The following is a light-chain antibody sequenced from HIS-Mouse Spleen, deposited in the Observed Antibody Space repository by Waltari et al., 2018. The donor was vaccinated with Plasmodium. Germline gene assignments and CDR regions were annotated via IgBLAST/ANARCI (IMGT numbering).Light chain of an antibody. CDR3: QQRSNWPPLT. CDR1: QSVSSY. V-gene: IGKV3-11*01. J-gene: IGKJ4*01. Sequence: EIVLTQSPATLSLSPGERATLSCRASQSVSSYLAWYQQKPGQAPRLLIDDASNRATGIPARRSGSVSGTDFTLTISSLEPEDFAVYYCQQRSNWPPLTFGGGTKVEIK. CDR2: DAS.